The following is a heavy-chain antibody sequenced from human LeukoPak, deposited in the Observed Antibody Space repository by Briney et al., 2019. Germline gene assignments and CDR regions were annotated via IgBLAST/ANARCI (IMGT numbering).Heavy chain of an antibody. Sequence: GGSLRLSCAASGFTFSTYWMHWVRQAPGKGLVWVARIKGDGSSTIYADSVKGRFTISRDNSKNTLYLQTSSLRAEDTAVYYCARGQWLVSHWYFDLWGRGTLVTVSS. CDR1: GFTFSTYW. V-gene: IGHV3-74*01. CDR2: IKGDGSST. J-gene: IGHJ2*01. CDR3: ARGQWLVSHWYFDL. D-gene: IGHD6-19*01.